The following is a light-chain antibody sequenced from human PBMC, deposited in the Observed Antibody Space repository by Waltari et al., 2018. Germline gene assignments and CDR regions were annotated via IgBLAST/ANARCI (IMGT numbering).Light chain of an antibody. Sequence: QTVVTQEPSLSVSPGGTVTLTCVLTSGSLSTTSYATWYQQTPGQPPRTLVYKGSSRSSGVPVRFSGSILVNKAALTITGAQADDESNYYCSIYMGSGIWVFGGGTKLTVL. J-gene: IGLJ3*02. CDR3: SIYMGSGIWV. CDR1: SGSLSTTSY. V-gene: IGLV8-61*01. CDR2: KGS.